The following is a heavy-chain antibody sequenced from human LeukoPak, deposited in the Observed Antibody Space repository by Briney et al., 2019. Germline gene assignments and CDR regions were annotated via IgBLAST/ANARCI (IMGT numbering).Heavy chain of an antibody. CDR3: AILPASDTYYYDSIGYYRPGVH. Sequence: PSETLSLTCTVSGGSITSSHYYWGFMRQAPGKGLEWIGSIYYSVSTYYDPSLKSRVTISVDTSKNQFSLKLTSVTAADTAVYYCAILPASDTYYYDSIGYYRPGVHWGQGTLVAVSS. J-gene: IGHJ4*02. D-gene: IGHD3-22*01. CDR1: GGSITSSHYY. V-gene: IGHV4-39*07. CDR2: IYYSVST.